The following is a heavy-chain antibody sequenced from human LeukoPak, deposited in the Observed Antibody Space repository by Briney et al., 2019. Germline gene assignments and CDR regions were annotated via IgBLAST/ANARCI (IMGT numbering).Heavy chain of an antibody. CDR3: ARSRSLADYDSSGYQP. Sequence: SETLSLTCTVSGGSISGYYWSWFRQPPGKGLEWIAYVYYSGRTSYNPSLKSRVIISVDTSKNQFSLKLSSVTAADTAVYYCARSRSLADYDSSGYQPWGQGTLVTVSS. D-gene: IGHD3-22*01. V-gene: IGHV4-59*01. CDR2: VYYSGRT. CDR1: GGSISGYY. J-gene: IGHJ5*02.